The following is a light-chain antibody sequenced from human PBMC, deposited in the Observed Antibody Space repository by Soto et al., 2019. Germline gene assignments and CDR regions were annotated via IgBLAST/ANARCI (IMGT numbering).Light chain of an antibody. CDR3: QQYDSSPYT. Sequence: EIGLTQSPGTLSLSPGERVTLSCRASQSVSSSYLAWSQQKPGQAPRRLIYGASSRATGIPDRFSGSGSGTDFTLTTSRLEPDDFAVYYCQQYDSSPYTFGQGTKLEIK. CDR1: QSVSSSY. CDR2: GAS. J-gene: IGKJ2*01. V-gene: IGKV3-20*01.